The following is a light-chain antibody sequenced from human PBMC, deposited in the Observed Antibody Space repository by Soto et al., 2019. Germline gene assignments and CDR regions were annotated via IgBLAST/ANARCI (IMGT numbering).Light chain of an antibody. CDR3: QQRSTWLT. Sequence: EIVLTQSPATLSLSPGERATLSCRASQSVSSYLAWYQQKPGQAPRLLIYYASNRAPGIPARFSGSGAGTDFTLTISSLEPEDFAVYYCQQRSTWLTFGGGTKVEIK. V-gene: IGKV3-11*01. CDR1: QSVSSY. J-gene: IGKJ4*01. CDR2: YAS.